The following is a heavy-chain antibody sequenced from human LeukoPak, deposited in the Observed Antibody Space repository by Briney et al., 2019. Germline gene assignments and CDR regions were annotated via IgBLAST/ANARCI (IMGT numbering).Heavy chain of an antibody. D-gene: IGHD3-22*01. CDR1: VGTFSSYA. CDR3: ARETREDSSGYYYYYYMDV. Sequence: ASVTVSCKASVGTFSSYAISWVRQAPGQGLEWMGRIIPIFGTANYAQKFQGRVTITADKSTSTAYMELSSLRSEDTAVYYCARETREDSSGYYYYYYMDVWGKGTTVTVSS. CDR2: IIPIFGTA. V-gene: IGHV1-69*06. J-gene: IGHJ6*03.